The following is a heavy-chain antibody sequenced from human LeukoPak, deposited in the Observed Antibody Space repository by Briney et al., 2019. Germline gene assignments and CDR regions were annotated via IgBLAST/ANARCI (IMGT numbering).Heavy chain of an antibody. CDR1: GGSISSGGYS. J-gene: IGHJ3*02. V-gene: IGHV4-30-2*01. CDR3: ARVVGNTMIVVVPDAFDI. D-gene: IGHD3-22*01. Sequence: ASQTLSLTCAVSGGSISSGGYSWSWIRQPPGKGLEWIGYIYHSGSTYYNPSLKSRVTISVDRSKNQFSLKLSSVTAADTAVYYCARVVGNTMIVVVPDAFDIWGQGTMVTVSS. CDR2: IYHSGST.